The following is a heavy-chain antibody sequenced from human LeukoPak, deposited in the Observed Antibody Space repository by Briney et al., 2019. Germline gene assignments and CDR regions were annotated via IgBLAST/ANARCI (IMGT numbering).Heavy chain of an antibody. CDR3: ARVLEGATSEGYYYYYMDV. Sequence: ASVKVSCKASGYTFTGYYMHWVRQAPGQGPEWMGWINPNSGGTNYAQKFQGRVTMTRDTSNSTAYMELSRLRSDDTAVYYCARVLEGATSEGYYYYYMDVWGKGTTVTISS. CDR2: INPNSGGT. V-gene: IGHV1-2*02. D-gene: IGHD1-26*01. CDR1: GYTFTGYY. J-gene: IGHJ6*03.